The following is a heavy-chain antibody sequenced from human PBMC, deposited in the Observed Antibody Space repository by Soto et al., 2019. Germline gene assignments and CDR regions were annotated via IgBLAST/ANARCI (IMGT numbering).Heavy chain of an antibody. CDR1: GGSVSSNSYS. J-gene: IGHJ6*02. Sequence: SETLSLTCTVSGGSVSSNSYSCGWIRQSPEKGLEWIATIYASENTYYNPSLLSRVTISVDTSKNEFSLRLTSVTAADTGVYYCARLNGYCLRTNSHGYYGMNVWGQGTTVT. V-gene: IGHV4-39*01. D-gene: IGHD2-2*03. CDR2: IYASENT. CDR3: ARLNGYCLRTNSHGYYGMNV.